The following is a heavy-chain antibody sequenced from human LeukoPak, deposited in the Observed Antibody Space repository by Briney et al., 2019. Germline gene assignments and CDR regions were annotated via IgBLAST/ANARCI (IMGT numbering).Heavy chain of an antibody. Sequence: ASVKLSCKASGYTFTSYYMHWLRQAPGQGLEWMGIVHPSGGSTSYAQKFQGRVTMTRATATSTVYMELSSLRSEDTALYYCARITMTTSGWYFDLWGRGSLVTVSS. CDR2: VHPSGGST. D-gene: IGHD3-22*01. CDR1: GYTFTSYY. CDR3: ARITMTTSGWYFDL. V-gene: IGHV1-46*01. J-gene: IGHJ2*01.